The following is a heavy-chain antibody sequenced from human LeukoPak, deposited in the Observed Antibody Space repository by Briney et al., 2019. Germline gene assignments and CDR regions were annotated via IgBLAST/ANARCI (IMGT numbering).Heavy chain of an antibody. Sequence: SETLSLTCIVSGGSISGDYWSWIRQPAGKGLEWIGRIYTSGSTNSNPSLKSRVTMSLDTSKNQFSLKLNSVTAADTAVYYCAREGIAAAEGTFDIWGRGTMATVSS. J-gene: IGHJ3*02. CDR3: AREGIAAAEGTFDI. CDR1: GGSISGDY. D-gene: IGHD6-13*01. CDR2: IYTSGST. V-gene: IGHV4-4*07.